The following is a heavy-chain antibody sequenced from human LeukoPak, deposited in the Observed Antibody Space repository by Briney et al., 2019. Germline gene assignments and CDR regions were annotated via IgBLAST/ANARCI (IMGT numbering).Heavy chain of an antibody. V-gene: IGHV3-30*03. CDR1: GFTFSSYG. D-gene: IGHD2-21*01. CDR3: ARDVDFDS. Sequence: PGGSLTLSCAASGFTFSSYGMLWLRQAPGKGLEWVAVISYDGSNQYHADSVKGRFTLSRDNAKNSLYLQMNSLRAEDTAVYYCARDVDFDSWGQGTLVTASS. CDR2: ISYDGSNQ. J-gene: IGHJ4*02.